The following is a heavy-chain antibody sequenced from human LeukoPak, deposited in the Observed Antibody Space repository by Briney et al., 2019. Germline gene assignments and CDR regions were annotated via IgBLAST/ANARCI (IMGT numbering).Heavy chain of an antibody. J-gene: IGHJ4*02. CDR2: IYTSGST. CDR3: ARGGDSSGFY. V-gene: IGHV4-4*07. D-gene: IGHD6-19*01. Sequence: PSGTLSLTCTVSGGSISSYYWSWIRQPAGKGLEWIGRIYTSGSTNYKPSLKSRVTISVDQSKNQFSLKLSSVTAADTAVYYCARGGDSSGFYWGQGTLVTVSS. CDR1: GGSISSYY.